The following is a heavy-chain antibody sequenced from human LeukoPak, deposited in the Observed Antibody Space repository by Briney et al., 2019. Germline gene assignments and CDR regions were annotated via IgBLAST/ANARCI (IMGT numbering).Heavy chain of an antibody. D-gene: IGHD3-3*01. CDR3: ARHTRITIFGVVGPFDY. CDR2: IYTSGST. CDR1: GGSISSGSYY. V-gene: IGHV4-61*02. J-gene: IGHJ4*02. Sequence: PSETLSLTCTVSGGSISSGSYYWSWIRQPAGKGLEWIGRIYTSGSTNYNPSLKSRVTISVDTSKNQFSLKLSSVTAADTAVYYCARHTRITIFGVVGPFDYWGQGTLVTVSS.